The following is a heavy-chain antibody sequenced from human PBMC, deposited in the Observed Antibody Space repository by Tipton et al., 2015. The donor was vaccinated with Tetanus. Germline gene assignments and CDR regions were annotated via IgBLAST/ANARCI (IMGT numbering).Heavy chain of an antibody. CDR3: ARANNEFPKKGPFDY. Sequence: TLSLTCTVSGDSISSGPYSWSWLRQHPGKGLELIGYIYYSGSTYYNASLRSRVTISVDTSKNQFSLQLRSVTAADTAVYYCARANNEFPKKGPFDYWGQGALVLVSS. J-gene: IGHJ4*02. CDR1: GDSISSGPYS. V-gene: IGHV4-30-4*01. D-gene: IGHD1-1*01. CDR2: IYYSGST.